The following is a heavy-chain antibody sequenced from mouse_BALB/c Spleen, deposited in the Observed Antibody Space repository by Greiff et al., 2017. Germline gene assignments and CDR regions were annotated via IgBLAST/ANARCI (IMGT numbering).Heavy chain of an antibody. CDR2: ISYDGSN. D-gene: IGHD4-1*01. J-gene: IGHJ4*01. Sequence: EVQLVESGPGLVKPSQSLSLTCSVTGYSITSGYYWNWIRQFPGNKLEWMGYISYDGSNNYNPSLKNRISITRDTSKNQFFLKLNSVTTEDTATYYCARAGTLAMDYWGQGTSVTVSS. CDR1: GYSITSGYY. V-gene: IGHV3-6*02. CDR3: ARAGTLAMDY.